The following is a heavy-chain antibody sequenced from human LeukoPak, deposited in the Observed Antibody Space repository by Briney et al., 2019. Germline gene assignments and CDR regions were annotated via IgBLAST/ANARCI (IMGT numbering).Heavy chain of an antibody. J-gene: IGHJ1*01. CDR3: ASRENNYGLGD. CDR2: IRGTGGST. D-gene: IGHD3-10*01. CDR1: GLTFSSYA. Sequence: GGSLRLSCAASGLTFSSYAMSWVRQAPGKGLDWVSTIRGTGGSTYYGDSVKGRFTISRDNSKNTLYLQMNSLRAEDTAVYFCASRENNYGLGDWGQGTLVTVSS. V-gene: IGHV3-23*01.